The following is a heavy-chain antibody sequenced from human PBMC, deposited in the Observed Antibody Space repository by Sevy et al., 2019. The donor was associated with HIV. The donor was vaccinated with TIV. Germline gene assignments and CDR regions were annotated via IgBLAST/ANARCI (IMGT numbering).Heavy chain of an antibody. J-gene: IGHJ4*02. CDR3: ERGRVDSSGYYYFDY. CDR2: ISSSSSTI. Sequence: GGSLRLSCAASGFTFSSYSMNWVRQAPGKGLEWVSYISSSSSTIYYADSVKGRFTISRDNAKNSLYLQMNSLRDEDTAVYYCERGRVDSSGYYYFDYWGQGTLVTVSS. D-gene: IGHD3-22*01. CDR1: GFTFSSYS. V-gene: IGHV3-48*02.